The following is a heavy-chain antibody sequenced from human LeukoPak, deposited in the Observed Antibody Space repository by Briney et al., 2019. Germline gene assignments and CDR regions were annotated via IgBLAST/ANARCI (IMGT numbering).Heavy chain of an antibody. Sequence: SETLSLTCTVSGYSISSYYWSWIRQPPGKGLEWIGYIYYSGGTSYNPSLKSRVTISVDTSKKQFSLKLSSVTAADTAVYYCARYEDYALGFDYWGQGTLVTVSS. J-gene: IGHJ4*02. CDR2: IYYSGGT. V-gene: IGHV4-59*12. CDR3: ARYEDYALGFDY. CDR1: GYSISSYY. D-gene: IGHD4-17*01.